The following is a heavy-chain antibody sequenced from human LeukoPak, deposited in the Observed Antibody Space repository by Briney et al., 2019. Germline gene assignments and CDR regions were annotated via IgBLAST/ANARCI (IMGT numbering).Heavy chain of an antibody. J-gene: IGHJ2*01. CDR3: ARGDGVIGAIGIGSWYFDL. CDR2: IKPDGSEK. V-gene: IGHV3-7*01. Sequence: PGGSLRLSCAASGFTFSNYWMSWVRQPPGKGLEWVAHIKPDGSEKNYVDSVKGRFTLFRDDAKNSVYLQMNSLRVEDTAVYYCARGDGVIGAIGIGSWYFDLWGRGTLVAVSS. D-gene: IGHD2/OR15-2a*01. CDR1: GFTFSNYW.